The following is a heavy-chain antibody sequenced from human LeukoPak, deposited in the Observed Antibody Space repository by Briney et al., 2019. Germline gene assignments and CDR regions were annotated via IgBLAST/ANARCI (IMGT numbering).Heavy chain of an antibody. CDR3: ARDRAHNSWSDY. CDR1: GFTLSSYW. D-gene: IGHD6-13*01. J-gene: IGHJ4*02. V-gene: IGHV3-7*01. Sequence: PGRSLRLSCAASGFTLSSYWMSWVRQAPGKGLEWVANIKEDGSEKYYVDSVKGRFTISRDNAKNSLYLQMNSLRAEDTAVYYCARDRAHNSWSDYWGQGTLVTVSS. CDR2: IKEDGSEK.